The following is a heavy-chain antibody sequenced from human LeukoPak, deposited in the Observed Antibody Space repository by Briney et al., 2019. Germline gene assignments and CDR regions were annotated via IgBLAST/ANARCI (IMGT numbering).Heavy chain of an antibody. D-gene: IGHD3-22*01. CDR3: AKDRRHYSGSIGYGLDC. CDR1: GFTFSSYG. CDR2: IWSDGVAT. V-gene: IGHV3-33*03. Sequence: GGSLRLSCAASGFTFSSYGMNWVRQPPGKGLEWVAVIWSDGVATYHADSVKGRFTISRDNSKDTLYLQMNSLTAEDTAVYYCAKDRRHYSGSIGYGLDCWGQGTLVTVSS. J-gene: IGHJ4*02.